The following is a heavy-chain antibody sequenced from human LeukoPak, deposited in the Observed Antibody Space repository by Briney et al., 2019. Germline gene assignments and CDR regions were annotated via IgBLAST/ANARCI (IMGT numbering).Heavy chain of an antibody. CDR2: INDHGNNT. V-gene: IGHV3-74*01. Sequence: GGSLRLSCAASGFTFNNYWMHWVRQAPGKGLVWVSRINDHGNNTNYADSVKGRFNISRDNAKNTLFLQMNSLRAEDTAVYYCARDDLSWYSGIDYWGQGVLVTVSS. CDR3: ARDDLSWYSGIDY. D-gene: IGHD6-13*01. CDR1: GFTFNNYW. J-gene: IGHJ4*02.